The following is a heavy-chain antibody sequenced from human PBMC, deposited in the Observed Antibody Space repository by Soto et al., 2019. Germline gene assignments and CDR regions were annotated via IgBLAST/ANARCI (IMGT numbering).Heavy chain of an antibody. J-gene: IGHJ4*02. Sequence: QVQLVESGGGLVKPGGSLRLSCAASGFMFSDYYMSWIRQAPGKGLECVSYISSSGSIINYADSVKGRFTISRDNAXIALYLQMNSLRAEDTAVYYCARDRGYSGYSRPFDCWGQGTLVTVSS. D-gene: IGHD5-12*01. V-gene: IGHV3-11*01. CDR2: ISSSGSII. CDR1: GFMFSDYY. CDR3: ARDRGYSGYSRPFDC.